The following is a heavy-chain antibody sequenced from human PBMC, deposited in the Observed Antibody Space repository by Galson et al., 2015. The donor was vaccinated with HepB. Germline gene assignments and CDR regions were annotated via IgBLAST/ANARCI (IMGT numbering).Heavy chain of an antibody. Sequence: SLRLSCAASGFTFSSYWMHWVRQAPGKGLVWVSRINSDGSSTSYADSVKGRFTISRDNAKNTLYLQMNSLRAEDTAVYYCARDRRITMVRGVIPEYYYYYYGMDVWGQGTTVTVSS. J-gene: IGHJ6*02. V-gene: IGHV3-74*01. D-gene: IGHD3-10*01. CDR1: GFTFSSYW. CDR3: ARDRRITMVRGVIPEYYYYYYGMDV. CDR2: INSDGSST.